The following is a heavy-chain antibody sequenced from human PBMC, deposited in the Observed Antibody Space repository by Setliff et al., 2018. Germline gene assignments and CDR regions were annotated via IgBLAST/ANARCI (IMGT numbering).Heavy chain of an antibody. V-gene: IGHV4-30-4*08. CDR1: SASISSGDNY. CDR3: ARGNGATTGWFDP. J-gene: IGHJ5*02. D-gene: IGHD4-17*01. Sequence: PSETLSLTCTVSSASISSGDNYWSWIRQAPGKGLEWIGDFYFRGSHYYKPSLESRLSISVDTSKNQLSLTLTSVTAADTAIYYCARGNGATTGWFDPWGQGTLVTVSS. CDR2: FYFRGSH.